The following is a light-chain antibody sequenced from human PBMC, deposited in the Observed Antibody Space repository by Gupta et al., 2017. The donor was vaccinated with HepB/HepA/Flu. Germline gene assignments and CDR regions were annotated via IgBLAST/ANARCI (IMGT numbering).Light chain of an antibody. CDR3: QKYNSAPRT. Sequence: DIQMTQSPSSLSASVGDRVTITCRASQGISNSLAWYQQRPGKVPKLLIYAASTLQSGLPSRFSGSGSGTDFTLTISSLQPEDVATYYCQKYNSAPRTFGQGTKVEIK. J-gene: IGKJ1*01. V-gene: IGKV1-27*01. CDR1: QGISNS. CDR2: AAS.